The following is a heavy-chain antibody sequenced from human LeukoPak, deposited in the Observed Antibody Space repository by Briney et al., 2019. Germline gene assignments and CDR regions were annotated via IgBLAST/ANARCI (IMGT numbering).Heavy chain of an antibody. J-gene: IGHJ6*02. Sequence: SETLSLTCTVPGGSISSSTYYWGWIRQPPGKGLEWIGTMSYSGTTYYNPSLKSRITISVDAPKNQFSLKLSSVSAADTAVYYCARGRSYYYYGMDVWGQGTMVTVSS. CDR3: ARGRSYYYYGMDV. CDR2: MSYSGTT. V-gene: IGHV4-39*01. CDR1: GGSISSSTYY.